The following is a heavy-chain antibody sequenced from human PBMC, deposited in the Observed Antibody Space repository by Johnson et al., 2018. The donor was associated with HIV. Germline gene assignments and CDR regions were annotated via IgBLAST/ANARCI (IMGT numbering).Heavy chain of an antibody. CDR1: GFTFTTYA. Sequence: QVQLVESGGGMVQPGRSLRLSCAASGFTFTTYALHWVRRAPGKGLECVAVISTDGTYKYYADSVKGRFTISRDNSKNTLFLQMNSLRPEDTSVYYCAKDRYGGSYPDAFDIWGQGTMVTVSS. CDR3: AKDRYGGSYPDAFDI. V-gene: IGHV3-30*04. J-gene: IGHJ3*02. CDR2: ISTDGTYK. D-gene: IGHD1-26*01.